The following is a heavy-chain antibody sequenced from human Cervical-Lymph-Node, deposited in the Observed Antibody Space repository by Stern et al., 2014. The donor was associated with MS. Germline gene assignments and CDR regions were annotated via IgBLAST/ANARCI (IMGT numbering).Heavy chain of an antibody. V-gene: IGHV1-69*01. D-gene: IGHD1-20*01. J-gene: IGHJ6*02. CDR1: GGTFSTYA. CDR2: ITPIFCTA. Sequence: QVQLVQSGAEVKKPGSSVKVSCKASGGTFSTYAISWVRQAPGQGLEWMGGITPIFCTANYAQKFQGRVTITAGESTSTAYMELSRLRSEDTAVYYCAREYNWNDRFYGMDVWGQGTTVTVSS. CDR3: AREYNWNDRFYGMDV.